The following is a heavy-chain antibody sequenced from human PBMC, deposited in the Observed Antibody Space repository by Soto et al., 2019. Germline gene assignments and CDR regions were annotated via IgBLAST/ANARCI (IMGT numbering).Heavy chain of an antibody. CDR1: GCTFSSYG. CDR2: INSDGSST. D-gene: IGHD3-22*01. V-gene: IGHV3-74*01. CDR3: ARGIYILVVDANSDPLYYYGADV. Sequence: PGVSLRLSCAAAGCTFSSYGRHWVRQPPGKGLVWVSHINSDGSSTTYADSVKGRFTISRDNAKNTLFLQMNSLRGDDMAVYYCARGIYILVVDANSDPLYYYGADVWGKGTTVTVSS. J-gene: IGHJ6*04.